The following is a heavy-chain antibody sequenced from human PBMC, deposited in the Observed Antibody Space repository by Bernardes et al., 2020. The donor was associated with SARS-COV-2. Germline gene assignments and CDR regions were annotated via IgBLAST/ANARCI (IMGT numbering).Heavy chain of an antibody. CDR2: IYSGGST. Sequence: GSLRLSCPASGFTVSSNYMTWVRQAPGKGLEWVSVIYSGGSTYYADSVKGRFTISRDNSKNTLYLQMNSLRPEDTAVYYCARVVTHAFDIWGQGTMVTVSS. D-gene: IGHD2-15*01. J-gene: IGHJ3*02. CDR3: ARVVTHAFDI. V-gene: IGHV3-66*02. CDR1: GFTVSSNY.